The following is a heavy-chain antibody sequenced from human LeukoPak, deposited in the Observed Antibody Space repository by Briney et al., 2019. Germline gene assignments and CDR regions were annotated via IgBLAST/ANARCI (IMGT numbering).Heavy chain of an antibody. Sequence: ASVKVSCKASGYTFTGYYMHWVRQAPGQGLEWMGWINPNSGGTNYAQKFQGRVTTTRDTSISTAYMELSRLRSDDTAVYYCARSRRTSYNWFDPWGQGTLVTVSS. CDR3: ARSRRTSYNWFDP. D-gene: IGHD3/OR15-3a*01. J-gene: IGHJ5*02. CDR1: GYTFTGYY. CDR2: INPNSGGT. V-gene: IGHV1-2*02.